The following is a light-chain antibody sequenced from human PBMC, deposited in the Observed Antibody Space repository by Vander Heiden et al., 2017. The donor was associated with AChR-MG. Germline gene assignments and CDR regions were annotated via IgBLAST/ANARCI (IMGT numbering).Light chain of an antibody. V-gene: IGKV3-11*01. CDR2: AAV. Sequence: EIVLTQSPATLSLSPGDSATLSCRASQSVSSDLAWYQQKPGQAPELCIYAAVKRATGIAARCSGRGSGTDFTLTSSSLEPEDFAVYYWQQRASWPLTFGGGTKLEIK. J-gene: IGKJ4*01. CDR1: QSVSSD. CDR3: QQRASWPLT.